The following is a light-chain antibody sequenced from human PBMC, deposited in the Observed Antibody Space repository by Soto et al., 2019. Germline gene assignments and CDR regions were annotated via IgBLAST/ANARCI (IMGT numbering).Light chain of an antibody. Sequence: QLVLTQPPSASGTPGQRVTISCSGSSSNIGSNYVYWYQQLPGTAPKLLIYSNNQRPSGVPDRFSGSKSGTSASLAISGLRSEDEADYYCAAWDDSLSGPGVFGGGTKLTFL. V-gene: IGLV1-47*02. CDR1: SSNIGSNY. CDR3: AAWDDSLSGPGV. J-gene: IGLJ3*02. CDR2: SNN.